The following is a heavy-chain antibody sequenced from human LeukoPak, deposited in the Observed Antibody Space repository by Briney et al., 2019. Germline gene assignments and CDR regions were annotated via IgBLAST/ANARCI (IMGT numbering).Heavy chain of an antibody. J-gene: IGHJ4*02. Sequence: SETLSLTCTVSGGSISSYYWSCIRLPPGKGLEGSGYIYYSGSTNYHPSLKSRVTISVDTSKNQSSRKLSSVTAADTAVHYCARLSSYGGNPAKDYWGQGTLVTVSS. CDR3: ARLSSYGGNPAKDY. CDR1: GGSISSYY. V-gene: IGHV4-59*08. CDR2: IYYSGST. D-gene: IGHD4-17*01.